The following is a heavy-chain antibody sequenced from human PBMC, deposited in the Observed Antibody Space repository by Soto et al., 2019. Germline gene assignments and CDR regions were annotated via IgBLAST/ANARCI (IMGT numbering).Heavy chain of an antibody. CDR1: GFTFSNYA. CDR2: ILSEGGKK. V-gene: IGHV3-33*01. D-gene: IGHD3-3*01. CDR3: TRDGGGDFWRFDN. J-gene: IGHJ4*02. Sequence: QVQLVQSGAEVKKPGASVKISCQASGFTFSNYAMSWVRQAPGKGLEWVAIILSEGGKKLYADSVKGRFTISRDNSKNTVYLHMNTVRAEDTGLYYCTRDGGGDFWRFDNWGQGALVTVSS.